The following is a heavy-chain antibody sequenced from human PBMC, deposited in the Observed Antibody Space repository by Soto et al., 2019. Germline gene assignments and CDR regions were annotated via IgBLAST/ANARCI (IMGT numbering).Heavy chain of an antibody. V-gene: IGHV4-31*03. J-gene: IGHJ5*02. CDR3: ARTSDDINWFDP. CDR2: IYYSGST. Sequence: PSETLSLTCTVSGGSISSGGYYWSWIRQHPGKGLEWIGYIYYSGSTYYNPSLKSRVTISVDTSKNQFSLKLSSVTAADTAVYYCARTSDDINWFDPWGQGTLVTVSS. CDR1: GGSISSGGYY.